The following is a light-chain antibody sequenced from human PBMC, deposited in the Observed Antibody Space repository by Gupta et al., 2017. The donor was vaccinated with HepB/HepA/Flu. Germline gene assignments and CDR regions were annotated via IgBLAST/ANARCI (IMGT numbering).Light chain of an antibody. V-gene: IGLV1-44*01. J-gene: IGLJ3*02. CDR3: EGWDDRINSGV. Sequence: QSVLTNPPSASGTPGQRVTISCSGSSSNIGSNTVHWYQQLPGRAPKLLIYRNTQRPSGVPVRFSGSKSGTSASLTISGLQAEDEAEYYYEGWDDRINSGVFGGGTKLTVL. CDR2: RNT. CDR1: SSNIGSNT.